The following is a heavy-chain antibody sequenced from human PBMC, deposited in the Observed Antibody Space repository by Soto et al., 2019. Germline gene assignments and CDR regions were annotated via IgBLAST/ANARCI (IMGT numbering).Heavy chain of an antibody. D-gene: IGHD3-10*01. V-gene: IGHV3-33*01. J-gene: IGHJ6*02. CDR1: GFSIRTYG. CDR3: ATEPRMSSRGRGGMDV. CDR2: IWSDGSDQ. Sequence: QVELVESGGGVVQPGKSLRLSCVASGFSIRTYGMHWVRQAPGKGLEWVAVIWSDGSDQLYADSMKGRLTISRDNAKNTPYPQVNSLRADDTAAYFCATEPRMSSRGRGGMDVWGHGTTVIVSS.